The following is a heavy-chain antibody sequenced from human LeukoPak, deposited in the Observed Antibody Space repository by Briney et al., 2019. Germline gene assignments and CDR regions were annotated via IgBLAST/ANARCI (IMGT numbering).Heavy chain of an antibody. V-gene: IGHV4-59*01. CDR3: ARESSGWRAFDI. J-gene: IGHJ3*02. CDR1: GGSLSSYY. D-gene: IGHD6-19*01. Sequence: SETLSLTCTVSGGSLSSYYWSWIRQPPGKGLEWIGYIYYSGSTNYNPSLKSRVTISVDTSKNQFSLKLSSVTAADTAVYYCARESSGWRAFDIWGQGTMVTVSS. CDR2: IYYSGST.